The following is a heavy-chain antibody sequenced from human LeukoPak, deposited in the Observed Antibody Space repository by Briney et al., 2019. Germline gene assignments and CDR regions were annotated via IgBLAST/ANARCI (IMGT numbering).Heavy chain of an antibody. CDR3: ARGRGYGVVFDY. J-gene: IGHJ4*02. V-gene: IGHV4-34*01. CDR1: GGSFSGYY. D-gene: IGHD4-17*01. CDR2: INHSGST. Sequence: PSETLSLTCAVYGGSFSGYYWSWIRQPPGKGLEWIGEINHSGSTNYNPSLKSRVTISVDTSKNQFSLKLSSVTAADTAVYYCARGRGYGVVFDYWGQGTLVTVSS.